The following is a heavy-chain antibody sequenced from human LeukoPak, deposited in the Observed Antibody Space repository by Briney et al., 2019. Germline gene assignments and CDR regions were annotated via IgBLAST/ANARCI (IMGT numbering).Heavy chain of an antibody. V-gene: IGHV4-4*07. CDR3: AREYCTNGVCYIDEENWFDP. CDR1: GGSISSYY. D-gene: IGHD2-8*01. J-gene: IGHJ5*02. Sequence: SETLSLTCTVSGGSISSYYWSWIRQPAGKGLEWIGRICTSGSTNYNPSLKSRVTMSVDTSKNQFSLKLSSVTAADTAVYYCAREYCTNGVCYIDEENWFDPWGQGTLVTVSS. CDR2: ICTSGST.